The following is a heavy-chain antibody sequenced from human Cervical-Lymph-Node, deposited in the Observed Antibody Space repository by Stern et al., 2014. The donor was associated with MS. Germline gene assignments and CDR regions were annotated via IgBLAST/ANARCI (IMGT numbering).Heavy chain of an antibody. CDR2: IIPILDTT. Sequence: QVQLAQSGAEVKKPPSSLKVSCKSSGGTFSTHAIRWVRQAPRQGLERLASIIPILDTTDYAQRFQGRLTIDADESTDTAYMELRSLTPDDTAVYYCAREKSDCSGGSCFSSLDYWGQGTLVTVSS. V-gene: IGHV1-69*11. CDR3: AREKSDCSGGSCFSSLDY. J-gene: IGHJ4*02. CDR1: GGTFSTHA. D-gene: IGHD2-15*01.